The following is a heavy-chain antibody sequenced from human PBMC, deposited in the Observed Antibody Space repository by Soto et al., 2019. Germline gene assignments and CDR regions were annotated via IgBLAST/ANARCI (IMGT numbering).Heavy chain of an antibody. D-gene: IGHD3-3*01. CDR1: GFTFGDYS. J-gene: IGHJ6*02. Sequence: PGGSLRLSGTACGFTFGDYSISWVRQAPWKGLEWVGFIRSKAYGGTTEYAASVKGRFTISRDDSKSIAYLQMNSLKTEDTAVYYCTTIFGVVISGPNYYYGMDVFGQGTTVAVYS. CDR2: IRSKAYGGTT. CDR3: TTIFGVVISGPNYYYGMDV. V-gene: IGHV3-49*04.